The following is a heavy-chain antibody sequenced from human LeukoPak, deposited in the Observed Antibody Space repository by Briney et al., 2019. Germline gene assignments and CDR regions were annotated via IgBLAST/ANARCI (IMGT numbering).Heavy chain of an antibody. D-gene: IGHD3-10*01. CDR1: GFTFSSYE. CDR2: ISSSGSTI. CDR3: ARVRYYGSGTTYYFDY. Sequence: AGGSLRLSCAASGFTFSSYEMNWVRQAPGKGLEWVSYISSSGSTIYYADSVKGRFTISRDNAKNSLCLQMNSLRAEDTAVYYCARVRYYGSGTTYYFDYWGQGTLVTVSS. J-gene: IGHJ4*02. V-gene: IGHV3-48*03.